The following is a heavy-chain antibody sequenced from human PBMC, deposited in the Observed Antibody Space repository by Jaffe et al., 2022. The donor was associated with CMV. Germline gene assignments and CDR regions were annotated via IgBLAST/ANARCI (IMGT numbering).Heavy chain of an antibody. CDR2: IKSKADGATT. J-gene: IGHJ4*02. D-gene: IGHD2-21*02. Sequence: EVQLVESGGGLVKPGGSLRLSCATSGFTFSDAWLSWVRQAPGKGLEWVGHIKSKADGATTNYAAHVKGRFTISRDDSKSTLYLQMSSLKSEDTAVYYCATDRIEDCSGGACYSAHWGQGVLVSVSS. V-gene: IGHV3-15*01. CDR3: ATDRIEDCSGGACYSAH. CDR1: GFTFSDAW.